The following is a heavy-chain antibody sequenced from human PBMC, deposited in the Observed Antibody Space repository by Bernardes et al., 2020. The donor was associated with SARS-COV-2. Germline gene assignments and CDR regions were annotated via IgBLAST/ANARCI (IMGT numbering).Heavy chain of an antibody. CDR3: ARIYSTSSFDFDY. Sequence: GSLLLSCTASGFSFSPFWMTWVRQDPGKGLEWVATLNQDGSETFYVDSVKGRFTISRDNAKNSLFMEMNTLRAEDTAVYYCARIYSTSSFDFDYWGQGTLVTVSS. D-gene: IGHD6-6*01. CDR1: GFSFSPFW. J-gene: IGHJ4*02. V-gene: IGHV3-7*01. CDR2: LNQDGSET.